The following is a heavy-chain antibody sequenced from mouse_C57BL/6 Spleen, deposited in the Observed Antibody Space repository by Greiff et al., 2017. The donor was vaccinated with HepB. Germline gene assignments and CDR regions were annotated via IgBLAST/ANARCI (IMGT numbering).Heavy chain of an antibody. CDR2: IYPRSGNT. J-gene: IGHJ2*01. CDR1: GYTFTSYG. CDR3: ARGAQGVFDY. V-gene: IGHV1-81*01. Sequence: QVQLKESGAELARPGASVKLSCKASGYTFTSYGISWVKQRTGQGLEWIGEIYPRSGNTYYNEKFKGKATLTADKSSSTAYMELRSLTSEDSAVYFCARGAQGVFDYWGQGTTLTVSS.